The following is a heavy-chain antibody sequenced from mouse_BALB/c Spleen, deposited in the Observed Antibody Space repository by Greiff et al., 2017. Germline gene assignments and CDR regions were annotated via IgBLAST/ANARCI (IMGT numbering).Heavy chain of an antibody. D-gene: IGHD2-14*01. Sequence: EVMLVESGAELVKPGASVKLSCTASGFNIKDTYMHWVKQRPEQGLEWIGRIDPANGNTKYDPKFQGKATITADTSSNTAYLQLSSLTSEDTAVYYCARGEVRRNAMDYWGQGTSVTVSS. CDR1: GFNIKDTY. CDR3: ARGEVRRNAMDY. V-gene: IGHV14-3*02. CDR2: IDPANGNT. J-gene: IGHJ4*01.